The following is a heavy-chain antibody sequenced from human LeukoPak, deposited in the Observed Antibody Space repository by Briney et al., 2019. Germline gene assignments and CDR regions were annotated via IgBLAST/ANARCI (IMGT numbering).Heavy chain of an antibody. CDR1: GYTFSKNG. CDR2: NSAHNDNT. V-gene: IGHV1-18*01. Sequence: ASPKVSFDASGYTFSKNGKTLVRQASGQGAGVVGWNSAHNDNTKYAQKLQGRVTMTTETSTNTAYMELRSLTSDDTAVYYCAGDGPRYCSGGICYSDHWGQGTLVTVS. J-gene: IGHJ4*02. CDR3: AGDGPRYCSGGICYSDH. D-gene: IGHD2-15*01.